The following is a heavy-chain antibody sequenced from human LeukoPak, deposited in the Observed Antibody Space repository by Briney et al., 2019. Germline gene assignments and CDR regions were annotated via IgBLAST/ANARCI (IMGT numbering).Heavy chain of an antibody. Sequence: ASVKVSCKASGYALTGYYVHCVRQAPGQGLEWMGWINPNIGDTNYAEKFQGRVTLTRDTSINIAYMELSRLTSDDTAVYYCARSRWFFYYFDYWGQGTLVTVSS. CDR2: INPNIGDT. D-gene: IGHD3-10*01. J-gene: IGHJ4*02. CDR1: GYALTGYY. CDR3: ARSRWFFYYFDY. V-gene: IGHV1-2*02.